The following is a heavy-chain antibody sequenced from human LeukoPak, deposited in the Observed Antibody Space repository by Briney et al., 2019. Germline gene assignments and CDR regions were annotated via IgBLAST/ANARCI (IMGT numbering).Heavy chain of an antibody. Sequence: GGSLRLSCAASGITFSSYGMSWVRQAPGKGLEWVSSISSTGGATYYADPVKGRFTISRDNAKNTLYLQMNSLRSEDTAVYYCAKDLLRDLWFGESWGQGTLVTVSS. CDR1: GITFSSYG. V-gene: IGHV3-23*01. D-gene: IGHD3-10*01. CDR3: AKDLLRDLWFGES. CDR2: ISSTGGAT. J-gene: IGHJ5*02.